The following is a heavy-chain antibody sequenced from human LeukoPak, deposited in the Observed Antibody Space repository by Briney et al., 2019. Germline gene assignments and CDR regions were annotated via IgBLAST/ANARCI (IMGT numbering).Heavy chain of an antibody. CDR1: EYTFTSYA. V-gene: IGHV1-3*01. J-gene: IGHJ4*02. CDR3: ARDLGIAAAGTMDY. D-gene: IGHD6-13*01. Sequence: GASVKVSCKASEYTFTSYAMHWVRQAPGQRLEWMGWINAGNGNTKYSQKFQGRVTITRDTSASTAYMELSSLRSEDTAVYYCARDLGIAAAGTMDYWGQGTLVTVSS. CDR2: INAGNGNT.